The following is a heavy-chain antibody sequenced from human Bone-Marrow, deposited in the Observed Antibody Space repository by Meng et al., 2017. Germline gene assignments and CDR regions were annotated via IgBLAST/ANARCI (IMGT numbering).Heavy chain of an antibody. CDR2: IDPKSGDT. Sequence: VPLVQSGAWGKKPGASVKVSCKPSGYNFPDYWLHWVRRAPGQGLEWMGRIDPKSGDTHYAQRFQGRVTMTGDTSISTAYMELSGLRSDDTAMYYCARDEDISAAGKLFGDYWGQGTLVTVSS. CDR3: ARDEDISAAGKLFGDY. J-gene: IGHJ4*02. CDR1: GYNFPDYW. D-gene: IGHD6-13*01. V-gene: IGHV1-2*06.